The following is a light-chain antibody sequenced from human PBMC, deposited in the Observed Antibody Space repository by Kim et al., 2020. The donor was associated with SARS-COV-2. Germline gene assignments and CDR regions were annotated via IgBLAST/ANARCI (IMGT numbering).Light chain of an antibody. CDR1: RSNSGSNV. J-gene: IGLJ3*02. CDR3: AAWDDSLNGSV. V-gene: IGLV1-44*01. Sequence: GQRVTISCSGGRSNSGSNVVNWYQQLPGTAPKLLIYSNDYRPSGVPDRFSVSKSGTSASLDISGLQSEDEADYYCAAWDDSLNGSVFGGGTQLTVL. CDR2: SND.